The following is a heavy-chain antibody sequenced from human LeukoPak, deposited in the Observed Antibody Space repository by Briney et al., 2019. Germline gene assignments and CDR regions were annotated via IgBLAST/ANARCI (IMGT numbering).Heavy chain of an antibody. V-gene: IGHV7-4-1*02. Sequence: ASVKVSCKASGYTFSNYALNWVRQAPGQGLEWMGWINTNTGNPTYAQGFTGRFVFSLDTSVSTAYLQISSLKADDTAMYYCARGDYETHGYQTRWGQGTLVTVSS. CDR3: ARGDYETHGYQTR. CDR2: INTNTGNP. D-gene: IGHD3-22*01. J-gene: IGHJ4*02. CDR1: GYTFSNYA.